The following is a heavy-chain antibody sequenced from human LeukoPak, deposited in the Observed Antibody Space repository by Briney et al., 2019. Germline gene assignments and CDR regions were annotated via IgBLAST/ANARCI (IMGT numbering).Heavy chain of an antibody. CDR3: ARQNTGQLDS. D-gene: IGHD2-8*02. Sequence: ASVKVSCKASGYTFTDYYMHWVRQAPGQGLEWMGWINAKSGDTKYAQKFQARVTMTRDTSITTTYMEVSRLSSDDTAVYYCARQNTGQLDSRGQGTLVTVSS. V-gene: IGHV1-2*02. CDR1: GYTFTDYY. CDR2: INAKSGDT. J-gene: IGHJ5*01.